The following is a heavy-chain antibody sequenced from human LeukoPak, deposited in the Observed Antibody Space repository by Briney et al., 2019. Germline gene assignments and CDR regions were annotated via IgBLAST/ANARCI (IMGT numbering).Heavy chain of an antibody. CDR3: ASPYSGSYYGFDY. V-gene: IGHV3-74*01. CDR2: INSDGYST. D-gene: IGHD1-26*01. Sequence: GGSLRLSCAASGFTFRSYWMHWVRQAPGKGLVWVSRINSDGYSTNYADSVKGQFTISRDNAKNTLYLQMNSLRVEDTAMYYCASPYSGSYYGFDYWGQGTLVTVSS. J-gene: IGHJ4*02. CDR1: GFTFRSYW.